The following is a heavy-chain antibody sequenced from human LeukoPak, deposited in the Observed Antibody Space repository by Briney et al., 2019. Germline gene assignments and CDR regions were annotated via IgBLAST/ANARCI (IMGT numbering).Heavy chain of an antibody. V-gene: IGHV3-7*01. CDR1: EFTFSSHC. D-gene: IGHD5-18*01. CDR3: ARSPDGYSYGLYYFDY. J-gene: IGHJ4*02. CDR2: IKQDGSEK. Sequence: GGSLRLSCAASEFTFSSHCMNWVRQAPGKGLEWVANIKQDGSEKDYVDSVKGRFTISRDNAKNSLYLQMNSLGAEDTAVYYCARSPDGYSYGLYYFDYWGQGTLVTVSS.